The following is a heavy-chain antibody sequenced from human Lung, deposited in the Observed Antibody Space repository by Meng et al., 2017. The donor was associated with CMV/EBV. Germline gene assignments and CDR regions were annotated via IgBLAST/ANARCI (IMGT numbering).Heavy chain of an antibody. CDR2: INPNSGGT. CDR1: GYTFTGYY. V-gene: IGHV1-2*04. D-gene: IGHD6-13*01. J-gene: IGHJ4*02. Sequence: QVQLVHSGAGVKKPGASGKVSCKASGYTFTGYYMHWVRQAPGQGLEWMGWINPNSGGTNYAQKFQGWATMTRDTSISTAYMELSRLRSDDTAVYYCARDWEGSWAVFDYWGQGTLVTVSS. CDR3: ARDWEGSWAVFDY.